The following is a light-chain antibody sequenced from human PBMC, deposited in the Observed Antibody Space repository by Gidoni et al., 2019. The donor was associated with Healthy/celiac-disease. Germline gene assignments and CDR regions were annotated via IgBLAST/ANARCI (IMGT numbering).Light chain of an antibody. V-gene: IGKV1-5*01. CDR2: DAS. CDR1: QSISSW. J-gene: IGKJ1*01. CDR3: QQYNSIPGT. Sequence: DIQMTQSPSTLSASVGDRVTITCRASQSISSWLAWYQQKPGKAPTLLIYDASSLESGVPSRFSGSGSGTEFTLTISSLQPDDFATYYCQQYNSIPGTFGQGTKVEIK.